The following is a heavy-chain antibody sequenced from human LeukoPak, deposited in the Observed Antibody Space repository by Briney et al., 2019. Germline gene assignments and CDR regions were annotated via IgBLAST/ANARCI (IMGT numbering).Heavy chain of an antibody. CDR1: GGSISSYY. V-gene: IGHV4-59*12. J-gene: IGHJ6*02. Sequence: SETLSLTCTVSGGSISSYYWSWIRQPPGQGLEWIGYIYYSGSTDYNPSLKSRVTISVDTSKNQFSLKLSSVTAADTAVYYCARGSYYYGMDVWGQGTTVTASS. CDR2: IYYSGST. CDR3: ARGSYYYGMDV.